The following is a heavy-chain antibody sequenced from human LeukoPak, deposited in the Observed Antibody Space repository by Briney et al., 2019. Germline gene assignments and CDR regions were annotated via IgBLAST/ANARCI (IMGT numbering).Heavy chain of an antibody. J-gene: IGHJ4*02. CDR1: GGSISSYY. V-gene: IGHV4-59*08. D-gene: IGHD3-10*01. Sequence: SETLSLTCSVSGGSISSYYWSWIRQPPGKGLEWIGYIYYSGSTYYNPSLKSRVTISVDTSKNQFSLKLSSVTAADTAVYYCARTRYYYNSRSYGAPYYFDYWGQGTLVTVSS. CDR2: IYYSGST. CDR3: ARTRYYYNSRSYGAPYYFDY.